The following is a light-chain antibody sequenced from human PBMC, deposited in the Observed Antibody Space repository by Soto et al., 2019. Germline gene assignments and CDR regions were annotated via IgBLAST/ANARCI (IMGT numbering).Light chain of an antibody. J-gene: IGLJ1*01. CDR3: QSYEARLSAYV. Sequence: QSVLTQPPSASGAPGQGVTISCTGSSSNIGANYDVHCYQHLPATGPKRLINANSLRPSGVPARVSASKSGSSASLASTGLQAADEADYYCQSYEARLSAYVFGTGTKLTVL. CDR2: ANS. CDR1: SSNIGANYD. V-gene: IGLV1-40*01.